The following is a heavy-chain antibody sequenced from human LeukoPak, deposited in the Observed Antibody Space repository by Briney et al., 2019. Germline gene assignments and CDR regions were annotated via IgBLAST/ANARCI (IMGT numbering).Heavy chain of an antibody. CDR3: ARHGPYGGFGEYDAFDI. Sequence: SETLSLTCTVSGGSISSGDYYWSWIRQPPGKGLEWIGYIYYSGSTYYNPSHKSRVTISVDTSKNQFSLKLSSVTAADTAVYYCARHGPYGGFGEYDAFDIWGQGTMVTVSS. CDR2: IYYSGST. V-gene: IGHV4-30-4*01. D-gene: IGHD3-10*01. J-gene: IGHJ3*02. CDR1: GGSISSGDYY.